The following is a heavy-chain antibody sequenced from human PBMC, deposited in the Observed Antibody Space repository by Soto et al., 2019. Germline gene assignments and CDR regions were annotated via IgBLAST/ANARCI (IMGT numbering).Heavy chain of an antibody. Sequence: PGGSLRLSCAASGFTFSSYGMHWVRQAPGKGLEWVAVIWYDGSNKYYADSVKGRFTISRDNSKNTLYLQMNSLRAEDTAVYYCARDSRYSSGWTTLDYWGQGTLVTVSS. V-gene: IGHV3-33*01. CDR1: GFTFSSYG. J-gene: IGHJ4*02. CDR3: ARDSRYSSGWTTLDY. D-gene: IGHD6-19*01. CDR2: IWYDGSNK.